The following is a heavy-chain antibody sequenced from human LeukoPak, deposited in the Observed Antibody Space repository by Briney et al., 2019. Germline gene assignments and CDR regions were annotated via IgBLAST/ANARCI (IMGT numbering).Heavy chain of an antibody. CDR2: ITPKSGDT. Sequence: AAVTVSCKASVYTFSDYYIHGVRQPPAQGVAYVGWITPKSGDTYSPQRFRGRVTMTRDTSISTAYMELSRLRSDDTAVYFCARVRLADERAWAYWGQGTLVTVSS. CDR1: VYTFSDYY. J-gene: IGHJ4*02. CDR3: ARVRLADERAWAY. V-gene: IGHV1-2*02. D-gene: IGHD3-3*02.